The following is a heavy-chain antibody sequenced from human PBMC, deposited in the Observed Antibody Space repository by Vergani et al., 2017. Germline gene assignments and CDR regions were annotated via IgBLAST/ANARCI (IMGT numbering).Heavy chain of an antibody. CDR3: ARVGRRWQQLDALVWIDP. Sequence: QVQLMQSGAEVKKPGASVKVSCKASGYPFTAYYIHWMRQAPGQGLEWMGWINPNTGDTIYAQKFHGRVTMTRDTSISTAYMELSRLRSDDTAVYYCARVGRRWQQLDALVWIDPWGQGTLVTVSS. D-gene: IGHD6-13*01. CDR2: INPNTGDT. J-gene: IGHJ5*02. V-gene: IGHV1-2*02. CDR1: GYPFTAYY.